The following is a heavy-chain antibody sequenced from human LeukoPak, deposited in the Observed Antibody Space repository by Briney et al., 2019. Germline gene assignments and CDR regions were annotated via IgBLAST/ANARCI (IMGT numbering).Heavy chain of an antibody. Sequence: SETLSLTCTVSGGSISSSSYYWGWICQPPGKGLEWIGSIYYSGSTYYNPSLKSRVTISVDTSKNQFSLKLSSVTAADTAVYYCARTRWLQYFDYWGQGTLVTVSS. CDR3: ARTRWLQYFDY. V-gene: IGHV4-39*01. J-gene: IGHJ4*02. D-gene: IGHD5-24*01. CDR1: GGSISSSSYY. CDR2: IYYSGST.